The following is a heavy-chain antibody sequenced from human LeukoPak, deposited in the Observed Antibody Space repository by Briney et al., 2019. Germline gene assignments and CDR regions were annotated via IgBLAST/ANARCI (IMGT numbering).Heavy chain of an antibody. CDR3: AKGRSEDYYESSGY. V-gene: IGHV3-23*01. D-gene: IGHD3-22*01. CDR1: GFTFSSYA. J-gene: IGHJ4*02. Sequence: GGSLRLSCAASGFTFSSYAMSWVRQAPGKGLEWVSAISGSGGSTYYADSVKGRFTISRDNSKNTLYLQMNSLRAEDTAVYYCAKGRSEDYYESSGYWGQGTLVTVSS. CDR2: ISGSGGST.